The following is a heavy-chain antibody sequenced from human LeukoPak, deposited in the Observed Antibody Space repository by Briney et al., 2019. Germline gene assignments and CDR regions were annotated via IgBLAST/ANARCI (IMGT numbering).Heavy chain of an antibody. CDR3: ASTPRWVFPYCSSTSCSYYFDY. CDR1: GGSISSYY. D-gene: IGHD2-2*01. CDR2: IYYSGST. V-gene: IGHV4-59*12. J-gene: IGHJ4*02. Sequence: SETLSLTCTVSGGSISSYYWSWIRQPPGKGLEWIGYIYYSGSTNYNPSLKSRVTISVDTSKNQFSLKLSSVTAADTAVYYCASTPRWVFPYCSSTSCSYYFDYWGQGTLVTVSS.